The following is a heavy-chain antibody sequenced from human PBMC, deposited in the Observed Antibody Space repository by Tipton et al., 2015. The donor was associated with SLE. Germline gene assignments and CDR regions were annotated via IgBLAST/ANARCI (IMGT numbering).Heavy chain of an antibody. V-gene: IGHV3-15*01. CDR2: IKSKTDGGTT. Sequence: SLRLSCAASGFTFSNAWMSWVRQAPGKGLEWGGRIKSKTDGGTTDYAAPVKGRFTISRDDSKNTLYLQMNSLKTEDTAVYYCTTEFDYYGSGSYGETLDYWGQGTLVTVSS. CDR3: TTEFDYYGSGSYGETLDY. J-gene: IGHJ4*02. CDR1: GFTFSNAW. D-gene: IGHD3-10*01.